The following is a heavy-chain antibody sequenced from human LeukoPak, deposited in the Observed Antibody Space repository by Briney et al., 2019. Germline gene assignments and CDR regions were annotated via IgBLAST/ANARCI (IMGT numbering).Heavy chain of an antibody. CDR1: GFTFSSYW. V-gene: IGHV3-7*01. D-gene: IGHD4-17*01. CDR2: IKQDGSEK. J-gene: IGHJ3*02. CDR3: ARVSFSHYGEIGGAFDI. Sequence: QPGGSLRLSCAASGFTFSSYWMSWVRQAPGKGLEWVANIKQDGSEKYYVDSVKGRFTISRDNAKNSLYLQMNSLRAEDTAVYYCARVSFSHYGEIGGAFDIWGQGTMVTVSS.